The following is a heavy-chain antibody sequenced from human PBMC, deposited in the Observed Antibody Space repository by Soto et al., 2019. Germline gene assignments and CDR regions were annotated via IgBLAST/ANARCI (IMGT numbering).Heavy chain of an antibody. J-gene: IGHJ6*02. CDR3: ARDQIVATITVYYYYGMDV. CDR2: TYYRSKWYN. Sequence: PSQTLSLTFAISGDSVSSNSAAWNWIRQSPSRGLEWLGRTYYRSKWYNDYAVSVKSRITINPDTSKNQFSLQLNSVTPEDTAVYYCARDQIVATITVYYYYGMDVWGQGTTVTVSS. CDR1: GDSVSSNSAA. D-gene: IGHD5-12*01. V-gene: IGHV6-1*01.